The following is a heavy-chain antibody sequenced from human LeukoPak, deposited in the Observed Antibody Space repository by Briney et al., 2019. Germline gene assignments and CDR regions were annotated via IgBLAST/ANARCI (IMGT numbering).Heavy chain of an antibody. D-gene: IGHD2-2*01. CDR3: ARLGCSSTSCYPIYYYYYYMDV. Sequence: GESLKISCKGSGYSFTSYWIGWVRQMPGKGLEWMGIIYPGDSDTRYSPSFQGQVTISADKSISTAYLQWSSLKASDTAMYYCARLGCSSTSCYPIYYYYYYMDVWGKGTTVTVSS. J-gene: IGHJ6*03. V-gene: IGHV5-51*01. CDR1: GYSFTSYW. CDR2: IYPGDSDT.